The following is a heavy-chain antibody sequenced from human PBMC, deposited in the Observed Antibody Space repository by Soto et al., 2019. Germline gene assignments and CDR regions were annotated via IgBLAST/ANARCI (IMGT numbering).Heavy chain of an antibody. V-gene: IGHV3-7*01. Sequence: GGSLRLSCAASGFTFSSSWMDWVRQAPGKGLEWVANINPDGSEKHYVGSVEGRFTISRDNAKNSLYLQMSSLTAEDSALYYCSRSLDSWGQGTRVTISS. CDR1: GFTFSSSW. CDR2: INPDGSEK. CDR3: SRSLDS. J-gene: IGHJ4*02.